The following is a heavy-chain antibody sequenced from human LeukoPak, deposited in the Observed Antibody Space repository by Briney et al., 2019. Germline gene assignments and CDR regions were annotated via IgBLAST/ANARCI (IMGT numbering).Heavy chain of an antibody. CDR2: INSSGGST. J-gene: IGHJ4*02. D-gene: IGHD6-19*01. CDR3: AKEDSSSFGI. CDR1: GFTFSSYA. Sequence: GGSLRLSCAASGFTFSSYAINWVRQAPGKGLEWVSNINSSGGSTYYADSVKGRFTISRDSSQNTMYLQMNSLRAEDTAVYCCAKEDSSSFGIWGQGTLVTVSS. V-gene: IGHV3-23*01.